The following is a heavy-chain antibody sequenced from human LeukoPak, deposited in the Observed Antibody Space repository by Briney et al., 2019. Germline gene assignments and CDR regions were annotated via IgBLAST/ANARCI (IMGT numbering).Heavy chain of an antibody. J-gene: IGHJ4*02. Sequence: GGSLRLSCTVSGFTFGDYALSWVRQAPGKGLEWVGFIRSQAYGETTEYAASVKDRFSISGDASKSIVYLQMNSLKTEDTAMYYCTRLSGSYVGPSDSFDYWGQGTLVTVSS. CDR2: IRSQAYGETT. V-gene: IGHV3-49*04. CDR3: TRLSGSYVGPSDSFDY. D-gene: IGHD1-26*01. CDR1: GFTFGDYA.